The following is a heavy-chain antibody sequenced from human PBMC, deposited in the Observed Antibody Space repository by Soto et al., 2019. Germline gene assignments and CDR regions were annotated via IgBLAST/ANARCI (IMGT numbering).Heavy chain of an antibody. J-gene: IGHJ4*02. CDR2: IYPGDSDT. V-gene: IGHV5-51*03. Sequence: EVQLVQSGAEVKKPGESLKISCKGSGYSFTSYWIGWVRQMPGKGLEWMGIIYPGDSDTRYSPSFQGQVTISADKSISTAYLQWSSLKASDTAMYYCARPYCSSTSCYPDYFDYWGQGTLVTVSS. CDR3: ARPYCSSTSCYPDYFDY. CDR1: GYSFTSYW. D-gene: IGHD2-2*01.